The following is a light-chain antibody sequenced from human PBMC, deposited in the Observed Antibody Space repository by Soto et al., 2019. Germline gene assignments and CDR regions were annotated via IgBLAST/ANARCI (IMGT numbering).Light chain of an antibody. CDR1: SSNIGAGYD. V-gene: IGLV1-40*01. CDR3: QSSDSSLRGV. J-gene: IGLJ2*01. CDR2: GNS. Sequence: QSVLTQPPSMSGAPGQRVTISCTGSSSNIGAGYDVHWYRQLPGTAPKLLIYGNSNRPSGVPYRISGSKSGTSASLAISGLQAEDEASYYCQSSDSSLRGVSGGGTKLTVL.